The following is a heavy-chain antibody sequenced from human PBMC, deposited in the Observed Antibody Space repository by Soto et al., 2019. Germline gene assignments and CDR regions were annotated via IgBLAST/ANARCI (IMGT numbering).Heavy chain of an antibody. CDR2: IWYDGSNK. V-gene: IGHV3-33*01. CDR1: GFTFSSYG. J-gene: IGHJ5*02. D-gene: IGHD2-2*03. Sequence: GGSLRLSCAASGFTFSSYGMHWVRQAPGKGLEWVAVIWYDGSNKYYADSVKGRFTISRDNSKNTLYLQMNSLRAEDTAEYYCARDLLPSGGYCSSTSCYAGPTGWFDPWGQGTLVTVSS. CDR3: ARDLLPSGGYCSSTSCYAGPTGWFDP.